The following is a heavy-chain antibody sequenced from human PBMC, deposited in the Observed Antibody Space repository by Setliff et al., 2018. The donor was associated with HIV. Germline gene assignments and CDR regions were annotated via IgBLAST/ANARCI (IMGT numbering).Heavy chain of an antibody. CDR2: IYHSGTT. Sequence: SETLSLTCTVSGYPISSGYYWGWIRQPPGKGLEWIGSIYHSGTTYYNPSLKSRVTISVDTSKNQFSLKLSSATAADTAVYYCARVARVHPFDPWGQGTLVTVSS. CDR1: GYPISSGYY. J-gene: IGHJ5*02. CDR3: ARVARVHPFDP. V-gene: IGHV4-38-2*02.